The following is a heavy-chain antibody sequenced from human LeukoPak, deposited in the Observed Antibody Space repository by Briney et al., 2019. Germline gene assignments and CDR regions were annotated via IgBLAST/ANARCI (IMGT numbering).Heavy chain of an antibody. Sequence: GASVKVSCKVSGYTLTELSMHWVRQAPGKGLEWMGGFDPEDGETIYAQKFQGRVAMTEDTSTDTAYMELSSLRSEDTAVYYCARGNKWRYHFYYYYYMDVWGKGTTVTVSS. V-gene: IGHV1-24*01. CDR2: FDPEDGET. D-gene: IGHD2/OR15-2a*01. J-gene: IGHJ6*03. CDR3: ARGNKWRYHFYYYYYMDV. CDR1: GYTLTELS.